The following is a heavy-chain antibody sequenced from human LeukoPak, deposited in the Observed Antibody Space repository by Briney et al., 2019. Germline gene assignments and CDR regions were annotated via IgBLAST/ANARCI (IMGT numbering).Heavy chain of an antibody. CDR2: IWYDGSNK. CDR3: ARDRLRYYFDY. J-gene: IGHJ4*02. Sequence: GGSLRLSCAASGFTFSSYGMHWVRQAPGKGLKWVAVIWYDGSNKYYADSVKGRFTISRDNSKNTLYLQMNSLRTEDTAVYYCARDRLRYYFDYWGQGTLVTVSS. CDR1: GFTFSSYG. D-gene: IGHD3-9*01. V-gene: IGHV3-33*01.